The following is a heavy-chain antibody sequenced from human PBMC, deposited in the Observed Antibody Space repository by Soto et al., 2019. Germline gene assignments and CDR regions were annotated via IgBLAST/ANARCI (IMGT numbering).Heavy chain of an antibody. Sequence: QVQLVESGGGVVQPGRSLRLSCAASGFIFSSYGMNWVRQAPGKGLEWVAVMSFDGSIKYYADSVKGRFTISRDNSMNTLYLQMNSLRAEDTAVYYCATIAVPPAFDIWGQGTMVTVSS. D-gene: IGHD6-19*01. CDR3: ATIAVPPAFDI. CDR2: MSFDGSIK. J-gene: IGHJ3*02. V-gene: IGHV3-30*03. CDR1: GFIFSSYG.